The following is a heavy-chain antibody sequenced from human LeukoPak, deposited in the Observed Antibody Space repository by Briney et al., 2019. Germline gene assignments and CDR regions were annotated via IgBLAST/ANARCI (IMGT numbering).Heavy chain of an antibody. CDR3: ARWNFIAAAGTGFDP. V-gene: IGHV1-2*02. Sequence: ASVKVSCKASGYTFTGYTTHWVRQAPGQGLEWMGWINPNSGGTNYAQKFQGRVTMTRDTSISTAYMELSRLRSDDTAVYYCARWNFIAAAGTGFDPWGQGTLVTVSS. CDR2: INPNSGGT. D-gene: IGHD6-13*01. J-gene: IGHJ5*02. CDR1: GYTFTGYT.